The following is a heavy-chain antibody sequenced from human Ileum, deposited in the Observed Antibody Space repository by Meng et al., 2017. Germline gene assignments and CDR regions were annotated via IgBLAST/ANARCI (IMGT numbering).Heavy chain of an antibody. D-gene: IGHD2-2*01. CDR1: GGSIGSAAYY. V-gene: IGHV4-31*03. CDR3: ARGVSAAGLFDN. CDR2: IHYTGST. J-gene: IGHJ4*02. Sequence: QVQLQESGPGLVKASQTLSPTCTVSGGSIGSAAYYWTWIRQHPAKGLEWIGYIHYTGSTSYNPSLESRTSTSIDTSNNQFSLKVTSVTAADTAVYYCARGVSAAGLFDNWGPGTLVTVSS.